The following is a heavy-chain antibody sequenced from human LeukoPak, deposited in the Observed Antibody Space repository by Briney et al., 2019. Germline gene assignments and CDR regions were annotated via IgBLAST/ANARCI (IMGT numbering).Heavy chain of an antibody. V-gene: IGHV1-69*06. CDR2: IIPAFGTA. Sequence: ASVKVSCKASGGTFRSYTISWVRQAPGQGLEWMGGIIPAFGTANYAQKFQGRVTITADRSTNTAYMELRSLRSEDTAIYYCARGTPGPNLYYDFWSGYYRGLDYMDVWGKGTTVTVSS. CDR3: ARGTPGPNLYYDFWSGYYRGLDYMDV. J-gene: IGHJ6*03. CDR1: GGTFRSYT. D-gene: IGHD3-3*01.